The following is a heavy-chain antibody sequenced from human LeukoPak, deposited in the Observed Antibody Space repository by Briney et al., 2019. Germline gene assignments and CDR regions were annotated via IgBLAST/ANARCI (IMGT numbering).Heavy chain of an antibody. CDR2: MNPNSGNT. D-gene: IGHD2-2*01. J-gene: IGHJ4*02. V-gene: IGHV1-8*02. CDR3: ARGDLGYCSSTSCYVVDY. CDR1: GYTFTGYY. Sequence: ASVKVSCKASGYTFTGYYMHWVRQAPGQGLEWMGWMNPNSGNTGYAQKFQGRVTMTRDTSISTAYMELSSLRSEDTAVYYCARGDLGYCSSTSCYVVDYWGQGTLVTVSS.